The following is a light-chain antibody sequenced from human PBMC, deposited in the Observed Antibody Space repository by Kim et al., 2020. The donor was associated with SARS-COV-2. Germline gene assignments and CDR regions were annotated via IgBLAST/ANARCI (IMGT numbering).Light chain of an antibody. V-gene: IGKV3-15*01. CDR3: QQYNNWHGIT. CDR2: DKS. CDR1: KRISRN. J-gene: IGKJ5*01. Sequence: SGGERVIMSCSATKRISRNGVWYQHKRGEEPRILMYDKSTRANGGLARFSGSGSGTNFTITTGSMQSEDYAAYYCQQYNNWHGITFGQGTRLEIK.